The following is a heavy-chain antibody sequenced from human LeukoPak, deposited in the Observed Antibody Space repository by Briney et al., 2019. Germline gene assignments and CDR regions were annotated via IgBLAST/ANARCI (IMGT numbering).Heavy chain of an antibody. V-gene: IGHV3-21*01. CDR1: GFTFSIYS. CDR2: IDGSSYNI. CDR3: ARDLAYYYDCSYD. Sequence: PGGSLRLSCAASGFTFSIYSMNWVRQAPGKGLEWVSSIDGSSYNIYYADSVKGRFTISRDNAKNSLYLQMHSLRAEDTAVYYCARDLAYYYDCSYDWGQGTLVTVSS. D-gene: IGHD3-22*01. J-gene: IGHJ4*02.